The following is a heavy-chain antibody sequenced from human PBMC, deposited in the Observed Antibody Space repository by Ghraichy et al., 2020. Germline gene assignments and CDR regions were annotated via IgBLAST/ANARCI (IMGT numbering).Heavy chain of an antibody. CDR3: ARDRHPSVSCFDY. V-gene: IGHV4-4*07. CDR2: IYSSGTT. J-gene: IGHJ4*02. D-gene: IGHD5/OR15-5a*01. Sequence: SQILSLTCNVSGGSMSSDYWSWIRQPAGKGLEWIGRIYSSGTTSYNPSLKSRVTMSIDTSKKQFSLKVSSVTAADTAVYYCARDRHPSVSCFDYWGQGTLVTVSS. CDR1: GGSMSSDY.